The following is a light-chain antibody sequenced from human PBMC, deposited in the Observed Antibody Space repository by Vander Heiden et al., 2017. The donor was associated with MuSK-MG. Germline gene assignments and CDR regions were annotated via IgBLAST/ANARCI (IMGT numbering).Light chain of an antibody. J-gene: IGKJ2*01. CDR1: HSISSY. CDR2: AAS. CDR3: QQSDSTRYT. V-gene: IGKV1-39*01. Sequence: DIQMTQSPSSLSASVGDRVTITCRASHSISSYSNWYQQKPGKAPKLLIYAASSLQSGAPSRFSGSGSATDSPLTISRLPPEDFATYYCQQSDSTRYTFGQGTKLEIK.